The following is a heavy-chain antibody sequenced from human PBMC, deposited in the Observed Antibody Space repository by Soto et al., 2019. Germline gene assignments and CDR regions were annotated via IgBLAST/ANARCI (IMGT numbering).Heavy chain of an antibody. V-gene: IGHV4-4*02. CDR1: GGSISSANW. Sequence: SETLSLTCAVSGGSISSANWWTWVRQPPGKGLEWIGEIYHGGSTSYNPSLKSRVTLSLDKFKNHFSLNLTSVTAADTAVYYCARISFSYGVDVWGQGTTVTVYS. CDR2: IYHGGST. J-gene: IGHJ6*02. CDR3: ARISFSYGVDV.